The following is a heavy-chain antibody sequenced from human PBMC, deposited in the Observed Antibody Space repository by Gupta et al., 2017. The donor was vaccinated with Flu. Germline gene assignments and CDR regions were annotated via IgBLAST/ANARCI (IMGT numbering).Heavy chain of an antibody. CDR3: ERGARDGYNWGIDY. V-gene: IGHV4-34*01. CDR1: GGSFSGYY. D-gene: IGHD1-1*01. J-gene: IGHJ4*02. Sequence: QVQLQQWGAGLFKPSETLSLTCAVYGGSFSGYYWSWIRQPPGKGLEWIGEINHSGSTNYNPSLKSRVTIAVDTSKNQFSLKLSSVTAADTAVYYCERGARDGYNWGIDYWGQGTLVTVSA. CDR2: INHSGST.